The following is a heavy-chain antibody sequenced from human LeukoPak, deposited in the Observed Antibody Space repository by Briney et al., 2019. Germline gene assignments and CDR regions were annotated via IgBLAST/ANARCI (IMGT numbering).Heavy chain of an antibody. Sequence: HTGGSLRLSCAVSGFTFSNSAMSWVRQAPGKGLEWVSTISGSGYSTYYADSVKGRFTISRDSSKNTLYLQMNSLRAEDTAVYYCAKDPGVTMVRGVIIPNSLYFDYWGQGTLVTVSS. CDR3: AKDPGVTMVRGVIIPNSLYFDY. V-gene: IGHV3-23*01. CDR1: GFTFSNSA. D-gene: IGHD3-10*01. CDR2: ISGSGYST. J-gene: IGHJ4*02.